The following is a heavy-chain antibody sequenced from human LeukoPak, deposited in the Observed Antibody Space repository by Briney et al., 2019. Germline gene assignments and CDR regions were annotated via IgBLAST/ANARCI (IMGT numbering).Heavy chain of an antibody. Sequence: SVKVSCRASGGTFSSYAISWVRQAPGQGLEWMGGIIPIFGTANYAQKFQGRVTITADESTSTAYMELSSLRSEDTAVYYCARGFTFGGATVYFDYWGQGTLVTVSS. CDR1: GGTFSSYA. D-gene: IGHD3-16*01. CDR2: IIPIFGTA. J-gene: IGHJ4*02. V-gene: IGHV1-69*13. CDR3: ARGFTFGGATVYFDY.